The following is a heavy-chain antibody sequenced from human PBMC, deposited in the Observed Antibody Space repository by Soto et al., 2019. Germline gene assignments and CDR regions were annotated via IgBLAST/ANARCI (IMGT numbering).Heavy chain of an antibody. Sequence: QVQLVQSGAEVKRPGASVKVSCKSSGYTFTTYAIHWVRQAPGQRLQWMGWINAGSGNTKYSQDFQGRVTFTRDTAATTSYMELSSRPSEDTAVYYCARVPPWGNSGSYYIQHYDSWGQGTLVTVSS. CDR1: GYTFTTYA. D-gene: IGHD3-10*01. V-gene: IGHV1-3*01. CDR2: INAGSGNT. CDR3: ARVPPWGNSGSYYIQHYDS. J-gene: IGHJ4*02.